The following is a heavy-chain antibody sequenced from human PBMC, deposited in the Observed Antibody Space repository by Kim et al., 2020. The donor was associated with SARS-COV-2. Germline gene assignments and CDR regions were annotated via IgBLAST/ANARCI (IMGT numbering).Heavy chain of an antibody. Sequence: SETLSLTCIVSSGSVSSSTYFWSWIRQPPGKGLEWIGYVSYTGSTNYNPSLKSRVTISVHTSNNQFSLKLSSVTAADTAIYYCVRSYNGYCSGDSCNKWFDPWGQGTLVTVSS. CDR1: SGSVSSSTYF. V-gene: IGHV4-61*01. CDR3: VRSYNGYCSGDSCNKWFDP. CDR2: VSYTGST. J-gene: IGHJ5*02. D-gene: IGHD2-15*01.